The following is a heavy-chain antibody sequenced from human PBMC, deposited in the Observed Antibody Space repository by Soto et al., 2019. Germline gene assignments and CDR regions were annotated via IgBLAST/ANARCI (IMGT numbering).Heavy chain of an antibody. J-gene: IGHJ4*02. D-gene: IGHD1-26*01. Sequence: PVKVSCKASGGTFSSYAISWVRQAPGQGLEWMGGIIPIFGTANYAQKFQGRVTFTRDTSAGTVYMQLSSLTSEDTAVYYCARDDSGFSGSHYIDYFNYWGQGALVTVSS. CDR2: IIPIFGTA. CDR3: ARDDSGFSGSHYIDYFNY. CDR1: GGTFSSYA. V-gene: IGHV1-69*05.